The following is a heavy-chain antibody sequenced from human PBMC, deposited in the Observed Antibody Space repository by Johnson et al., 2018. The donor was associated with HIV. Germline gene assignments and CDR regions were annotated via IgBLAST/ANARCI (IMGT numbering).Heavy chain of an antibody. Sequence: QMQLVESGGGLVQPGRSLRLACAASAFNFSNYAMHWVRQAPGKGLEWVAVISYDGSNKYYADSVKGRFTISRDNSKNTLYLQMNSLRAEDTAVYYCASIDAFDIWGQGTMVTVSS. CDR2: ISYDGSNK. CDR3: ASIDAFDI. CDR1: AFNFSNYA. J-gene: IGHJ3*02. V-gene: IGHV3-30*03.